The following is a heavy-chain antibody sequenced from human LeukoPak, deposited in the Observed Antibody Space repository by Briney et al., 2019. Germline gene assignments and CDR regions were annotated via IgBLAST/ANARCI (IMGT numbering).Heavy chain of an antibody. Sequence: PGTSLRLSCLISGFPFDTYGMHWARQAPGKGLEWLTLISHDGNIRYYADSVKGRFTISRDNSKNTLYLQVNSLRADDTAVYYCAKDGDWNDAFDYWGQGTLVTVSS. CDR1: GFPFDTYG. CDR2: ISHDGNIR. V-gene: IGHV3-30*18. D-gene: IGHD1-1*01. CDR3: AKDGDWNDAFDY. J-gene: IGHJ4*02.